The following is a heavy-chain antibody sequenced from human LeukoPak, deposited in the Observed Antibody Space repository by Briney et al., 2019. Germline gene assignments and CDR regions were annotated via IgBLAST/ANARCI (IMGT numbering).Heavy chain of an antibody. V-gene: IGHV3-23*01. CDR3: AKGPNAPPDCSSTSCYMVDY. CDR2: ISGSGGST. Sequence: PGGSLRFSCAASGFTFSSYAMSWVRQAPGKGLEWVSAISGSGGSTYYADSVKGRFTISRDNSKNTLYLQMNSLRAEDTAVYYCAKGPNAPPDCSSTSCYMVDYWGQGTLVTVSS. D-gene: IGHD2-2*02. CDR1: GFTFSSYA. J-gene: IGHJ4*02.